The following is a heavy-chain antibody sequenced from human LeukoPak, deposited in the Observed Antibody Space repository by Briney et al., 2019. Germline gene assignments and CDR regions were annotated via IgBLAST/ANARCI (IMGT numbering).Heavy chain of an antibody. CDR3: ARVVASQTPYYYYMDV. CDR2: IYYSGST. D-gene: IGHD3-10*01. Sequence: PSETLSLTCTVSGGSISSYYWSWIRQPPGKGLEWIGYIYYSGSTNYNPSLKSRVTISVDTSKNQFSLKLSSVTAADTAVYYCARVVASQTPYYYYMDVWGKGTTVTVSS. V-gene: IGHV4-59*01. J-gene: IGHJ6*03. CDR1: GGSISSYY.